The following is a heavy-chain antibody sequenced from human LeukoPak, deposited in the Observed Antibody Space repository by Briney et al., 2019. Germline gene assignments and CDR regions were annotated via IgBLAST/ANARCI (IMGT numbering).Heavy chain of an antibody. CDR2: IYYSGST. CDR3: ARGGGLGAYYYYMGV. V-gene: IGHV4-59*01. CDR1: GGSFSGYY. Sequence: PSETLSLTCAVYGGSFSGYYWSWIRQPPGKGLEWIGYIYYSGSTNYNPSLKSRVTISVDTSKNQFSLKLSSVTAADTAVYYCARGGGLGAYYYYMGVWGKGTTVTVSS. J-gene: IGHJ6*03. D-gene: IGHD1-26*01.